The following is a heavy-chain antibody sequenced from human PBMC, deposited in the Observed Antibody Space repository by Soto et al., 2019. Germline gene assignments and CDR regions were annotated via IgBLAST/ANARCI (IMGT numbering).Heavy chain of an antibody. CDR1: GFTFSSYG. J-gene: IGHJ6*02. V-gene: IGHV3-30*18. CDR3: AKDRWEGTFSYYYGMDV. D-gene: IGHD1-26*01. CDR2: ISYDGSNK. Sequence: QVQLVESGGGVVQPGRSLRLSCAASGFTFSSYGMHWVRQAPGKGLEWVAVISYDGSNKYYADSVKGRFTISRDNSKNTLYLQMNSLRAEDTAVYYCAKDRWEGTFSYYYGMDVWGQGTTVTVSS.